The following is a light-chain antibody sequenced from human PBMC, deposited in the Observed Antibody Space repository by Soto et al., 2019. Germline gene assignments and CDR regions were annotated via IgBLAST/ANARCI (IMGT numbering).Light chain of an antibody. Sequence: DIQMTQSPSSLSASVRDTVTITCRASQSISVHLNWYQQKPGEVPKLLIYAASNLHSGVPSRFSVSGSETDFALTISSLQPEDFATYYCQQSDITPYTFGQGTRLEIK. CDR3: QQSDITPYT. J-gene: IGKJ2*01. CDR2: AAS. CDR1: QSISVH. V-gene: IGKV1-39*01.